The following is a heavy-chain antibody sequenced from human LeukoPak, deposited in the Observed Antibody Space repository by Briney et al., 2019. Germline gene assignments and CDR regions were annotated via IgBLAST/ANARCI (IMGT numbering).Heavy chain of an antibody. V-gene: IGHV3-74*01. CDR1: GFTFSTYA. CDR2: INSDGSRT. J-gene: IGHJ4*02. CDR3: ARVRDDYTYFDC. Sequence: GGSLRLSCAASGFTFSTYAVSWVRQAPGKGLMWVSRINSDGSRTTYADSVRGRFTISRDNAKSTLYLQMNSLRAEDTAVYYCARVRDDYTYFDCWGQGTLVTVSS. D-gene: IGHD4-11*01.